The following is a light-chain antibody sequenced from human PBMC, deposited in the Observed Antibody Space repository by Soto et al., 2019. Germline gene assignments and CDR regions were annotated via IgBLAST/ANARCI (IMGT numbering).Light chain of an antibody. CDR1: QSVISTY. CDR3: QQYGSSPST. Sequence: EIVLTQSPGTLSLSPGERATLSCRASQSVISTYLAWYQQKPGQAPRLLMYDASSRATAIPDRFSGSGSWTDFTLTISSLEAEDCAVYYCQQYGSSPSTFGRGTKVDI. J-gene: IGKJ4*02. CDR2: DAS. V-gene: IGKV3-20*01.